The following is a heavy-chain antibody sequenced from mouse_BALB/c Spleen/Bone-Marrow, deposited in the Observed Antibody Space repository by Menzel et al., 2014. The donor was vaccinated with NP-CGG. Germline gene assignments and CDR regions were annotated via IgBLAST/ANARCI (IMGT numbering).Heavy chain of an antibody. CDR2: INPSTGYT. Sequence: VKLVESGAELAKPGASVKMSCKASGYTFTSYWMHWVKQRPGQGLEWIGYINPSTGYTEYNQKFKDKATLTADKSSSTAYMQLSSLTSEDSAVYYCARFYDGHYLPLDYWGQGTTLTVSS. CDR3: ARFYDGHYLPLDY. CDR1: GYTFTSYW. J-gene: IGHJ2*01. V-gene: IGHV1-7*01. D-gene: IGHD2-3*01.